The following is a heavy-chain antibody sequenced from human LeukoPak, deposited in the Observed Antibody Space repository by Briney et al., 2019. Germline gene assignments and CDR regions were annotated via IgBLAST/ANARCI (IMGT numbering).Heavy chain of an antibody. D-gene: IGHD3-10*01. CDR3: ARYNSLLRGVTTSDY. CDR1: GYSFPNYG. CDR2: ISAHNGDV. Sequence: ASVTVSCKASGYSFPNYGISWVRQAPGQRLEWMGRISAHNGDVHYAPKFQSRVTMTTDTSTTTAYMELRSLRFDDTAVYYCARYNSLLRGVTTSDYWGQGTLVTVSS. V-gene: IGHV1-18*01. J-gene: IGHJ4*02.